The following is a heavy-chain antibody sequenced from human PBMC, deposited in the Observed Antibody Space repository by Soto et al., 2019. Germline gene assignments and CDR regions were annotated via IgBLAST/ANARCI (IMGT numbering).Heavy chain of an antibody. V-gene: IGHV1-18*04. CDR2: ISAYNGNT. CDR1: GYTFSSYG. Sequence: GATVKVSCKASGYTFSSYGISWVRQAPGQGLEWMGWISAYNGNTNYAQKLQGRVTITTDTSTSTAYMELRSLRSDDTAVYYCASDWANWNDDKKDYWGQGTLVTVSS. D-gene: IGHD1-1*01. J-gene: IGHJ4*02. CDR3: ASDWANWNDDKKDY.